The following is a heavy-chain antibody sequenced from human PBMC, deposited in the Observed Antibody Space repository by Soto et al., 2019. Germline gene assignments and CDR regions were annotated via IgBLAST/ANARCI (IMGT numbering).Heavy chain of an antibody. Sequence: GGSLRLSCIASGFTFSSYAMAWVRQSPGKGLEWVSDISGSGGITYYADSVKGRFTISRDNSKNTLNLQMNSLRADDTAVYYCARARRGAPYYYTMDLWGQGTTVTVSS. D-gene: IGHD3-10*01. J-gene: IGHJ6*02. V-gene: IGHV3-23*01. CDR2: ISGSGGIT. CDR1: GFTFSSYA. CDR3: ARARRGAPYYYTMDL.